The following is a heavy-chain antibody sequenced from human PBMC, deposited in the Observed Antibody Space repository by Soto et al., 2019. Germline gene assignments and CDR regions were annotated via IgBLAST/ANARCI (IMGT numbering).Heavy chain of an antibody. Sequence: PGGSLRLSCAASGFTFSSYGMHWVRQAPGKGLEWVAVISYDGSNKYYADSVKGRFTISRDNSKNTLYLQMNSLRAEDTAVYYCAKEQIVVVPAAMDTWGQGTLVTVSS. CDR1: GFTFSSYG. J-gene: IGHJ5*02. V-gene: IGHV3-30*18. D-gene: IGHD2-2*01. CDR2: ISYDGSNK. CDR3: AKEQIVVVPAAMDT.